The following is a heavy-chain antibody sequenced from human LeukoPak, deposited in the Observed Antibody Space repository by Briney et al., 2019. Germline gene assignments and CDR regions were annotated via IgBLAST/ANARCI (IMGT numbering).Heavy chain of an antibody. CDR3: AKWAGSGEQTKRYFGPFDF. J-gene: IGHJ4*02. CDR1: GFTFSNWA. V-gene: IGHV3-23*01. Sequence: GGSLRLSCAASGFTFSNWAITWVRQAPGMGLEWDSSISGDGGGTYYADSVKGRFTVSRDNSKNTLYLELNSLRVEDTAVYYCAKWAGSGEQTKRYFGPFDFWGQGTLVTVSS. D-gene: IGHD1/OR15-1a*01. CDR2: ISGDGGGT.